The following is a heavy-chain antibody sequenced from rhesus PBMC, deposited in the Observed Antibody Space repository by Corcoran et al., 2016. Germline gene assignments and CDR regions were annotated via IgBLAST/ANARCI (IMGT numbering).Heavy chain of an antibody. V-gene: IGHV4-73*01. CDR3: ARPSPNNSLDV. CDR2: IGSGART. Sequence: QVQLQQWGEGLVKPSETLSLTCAVYGGSVSGYWWGWIRQPAGEGMEWIGRIGSGARTNYNPSLKRRVTISIDTSKNQFSLKLSSVTAADTSVYYCARPSPNNSLDVWGRGVLVTVSS. J-gene: IGHJ5-2*02. CDR1: GGSVSGYW.